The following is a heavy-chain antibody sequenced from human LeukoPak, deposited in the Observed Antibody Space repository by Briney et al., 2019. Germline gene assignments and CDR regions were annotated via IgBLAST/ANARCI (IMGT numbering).Heavy chain of an antibody. Sequence: ASVKVSCKASGYTFTSYYMHWVRQAPGQGLEWIAWISAYNGNPTYAQKLQGRVTVTTDTSTNTAYMELRSLTSDDTAVYFCARAGQGYYYDTSAYYFDYWGQGTLVTVSS. CDR3: ARAGQGYYYDTSAYYFDY. D-gene: IGHD3-22*01. V-gene: IGHV1-18*04. CDR2: ISAYNGNP. J-gene: IGHJ4*02. CDR1: GYTFTSYY.